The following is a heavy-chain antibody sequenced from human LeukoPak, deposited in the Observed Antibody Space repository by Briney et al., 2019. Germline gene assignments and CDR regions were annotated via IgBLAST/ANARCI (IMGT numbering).Heavy chain of an antibody. CDR3: ARGKTWYDILTGYYPKRHYYFDY. Sequence: SETLSLTCTVSGGSISSGDYYWNWIRQTPGKGLEWIGYIYYSGSTYYNPALKSRVTISLDTSKNQFSLKRSSVTAADTAVYYCARGKTWYDILTGYYPKRHYYFDYWGQGTLVTVSS. CDR1: GGSISSGDYY. J-gene: IGHJ4*02. CDR2: IYYSGST. V-gene: IGHV4-30-4*01. D-gene: IGHD3-9*01.